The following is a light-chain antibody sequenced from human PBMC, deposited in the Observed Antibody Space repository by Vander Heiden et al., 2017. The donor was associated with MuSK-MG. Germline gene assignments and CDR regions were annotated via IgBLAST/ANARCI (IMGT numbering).Light chain of an antibody. CDR3: QQEDSTPNT. Sequence: DIVMTQSPDSLAVSLGERATINCKSSQSVLYSSNNKNYLAWYQQKPGQPPKLLIYWASTRESGVPDRFSGSGSGTDFTLTISSLQAEDVAVYYCQQEDSTPNTFGQGTLLEIK. CDR1: QSVLYSSNNKNY. J-gene: IGKJ5*01. V-gene: IGKV4-1*01. CDR2: WAS.